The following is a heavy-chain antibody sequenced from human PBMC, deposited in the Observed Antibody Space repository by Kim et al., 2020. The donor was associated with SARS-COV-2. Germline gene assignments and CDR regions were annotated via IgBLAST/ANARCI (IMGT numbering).Heavy chain of an antibody. J-gene: IGHJ6*02. V-gene: IGHV3-11*04. Sequence: YGESVKGRFTVSRDRANNALYLQMNSMRVKDTGVYYCARHRTSQFRGMDVWGLGTTVTVSS. CDR3: ARHRTSQFRGMDV. D-gene: IGHD6-19*01.